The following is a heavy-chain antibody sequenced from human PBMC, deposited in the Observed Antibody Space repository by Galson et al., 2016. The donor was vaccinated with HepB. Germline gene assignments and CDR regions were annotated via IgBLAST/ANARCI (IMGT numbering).Heavy chain of an antibody. CDR3: AKRSSGGQYYFDY. D-gene: IGHD2-15*01. V-gene: IGHV3-23*01. CDR2: FGVSVNT. J-gene: IGHJ4*02. Sequence: GLEWVSTFGVSVNTYYADSVKGRFTISRDNSKNTLWLQMNSLRAEDTAVYYCAKRSSGGQYYFDYRGQGTLVTVSS.